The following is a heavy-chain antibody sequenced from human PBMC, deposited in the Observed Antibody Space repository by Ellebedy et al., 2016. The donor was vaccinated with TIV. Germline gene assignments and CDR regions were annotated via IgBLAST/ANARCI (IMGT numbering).Heavy chain of an antibody. CDR1: GYTFTSYD. CDR2: MNPNSGNT. Sequence: AASVKVSCKASGYTFTSYDINWVRQATGQGLEWMGWMNPNSGNTGYAQKFKGRVTMTRNTSISTAYMVLSSLRSEDTAVYFCARTPRTYYYVMDVWGQGTTVTVSS. V-gene: IGHV1-8*01. CDR3: ARTPRTYYYVMDV. J-gene: IGHJ6*02.